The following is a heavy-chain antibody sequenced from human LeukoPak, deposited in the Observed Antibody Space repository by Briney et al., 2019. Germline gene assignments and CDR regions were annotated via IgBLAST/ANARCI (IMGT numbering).Heavy chain of an antibody. V-gene: IGHV3-9*01. J-gene: IGHJ6*04. CDR3: AKGYCSSTSCYLDV. Sequence: RTGGSLRLSCAASGFTFDDYAMHWVRQAPGKGLEWVSGISWNSGSIGYADSVKGRFTISRDNAKNSLYLQMNSLRAEDTALYYCAKGYCSSTSCYLDVWGKGTTVTVSS. D-gene: IGHD2-2*01. CDR2: ISWNSGSI. CDR1: GFTFDDYA.